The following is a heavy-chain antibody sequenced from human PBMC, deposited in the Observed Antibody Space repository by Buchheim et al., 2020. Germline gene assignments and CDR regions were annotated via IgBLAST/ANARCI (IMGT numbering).Heavy chain of an antibody. CDR3: TTTYYYGSGILYYYYGMDV. D-gene: IGHD3-10*01. CDR1: GFTFSNAW. V-gene: IGHV3-15*01. Sequence: EVQLVESGGGLVKPGGSLRLSCAASGFTFSNAWMSWVRQAPGKGLEWVGRIKSKTDGGTTDYAAPVKGRFTISRDDSKNKLYLQMNSLKTEDTAVYYCTTTYYYGSGILYYYYGMDVWGQGTT. J-gene: IGHJ6*02. CDR2: IKSKTDGGTT.